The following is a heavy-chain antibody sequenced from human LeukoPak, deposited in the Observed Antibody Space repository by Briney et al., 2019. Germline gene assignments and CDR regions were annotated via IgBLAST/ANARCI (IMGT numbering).Heavy chain of an antibody. CDR1: GGSFRGYY. J-gene: IGHJ6*02. D-gene: IGHD6-19*01. CDR3: APSRPISSGWYRLLGYYYYGMDV. CDR2: INHSGST. V-gene: IGHV4-34*01. Sequence: SETLSLTCAVCGGSFRGYYWRWIRQPPGKGREGIGEINHSGSTNYNPSLRSRVTISVDTSKNQFSLKLSSVTAADTAVYYCAPSRPISSGWYRLLGYYYYGMDVWGQGTTVTVSS.